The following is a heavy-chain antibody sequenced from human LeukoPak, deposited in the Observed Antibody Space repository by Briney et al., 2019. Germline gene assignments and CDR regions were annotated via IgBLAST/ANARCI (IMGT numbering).Heavy chain of an antibody. V-gene: IGHV4-4*02. CDR1: GDSVSNKNW. D-gene: IGHD6-6*01. CDR2: IHHSGNT. CDR3: ARGVGSIAGPY. Sequence: SETLSLTCGVSGDSVSNKNWWNWVRQHPGKGLEWIGEIHHSGNTNYNSSLRSRVTISVDTSKNQISLKLTSVTAADTAVYYCARGVGSIAGPYWGQGTLVIVSS. J-gene: IGHJ4*02.